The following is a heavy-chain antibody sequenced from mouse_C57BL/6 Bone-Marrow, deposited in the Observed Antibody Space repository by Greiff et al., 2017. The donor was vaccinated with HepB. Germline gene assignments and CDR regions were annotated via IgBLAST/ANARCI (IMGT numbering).Heavy chain of an antibody. CDR3: ARSSIYLGFAY. J-gene: IGHJ3*01. V-gene: IGHV1-78*01. CDR1: GYTFTDHT. D-gene: IGHD2-1*01. Sequence: VQLQQSDAELVKPGASVKISCKVSGYTFTDHTIHWMKQRPEQGLEWIGYIYPRDGSTKYNEKFKGKATLTEDNSTSTAYMQLNSLTSEDSAVYCCARSSIYLGFAYWGQGTLVTVSA. CDR2: IYPRDGST.